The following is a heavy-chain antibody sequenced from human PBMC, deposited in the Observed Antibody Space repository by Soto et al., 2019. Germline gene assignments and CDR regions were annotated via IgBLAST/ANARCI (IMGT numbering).Heavy chain of an antibody. J-gene: IGHJ4*02. D-gene: IGHD2-15*01. CDR2: IWYDGSNK. CDR3: AKALYEGYCSGGSCYSPSLGIVDY. Sequence: GGSLRLSCAASGFTFSSYGMHWVRQAPGKGLEWVAVIWYDGSNKYYADSVKGRFTITRDNSKNTVYLQMNSLRAEDTAVYYCAKALYEGYCSGGSCYSPSLGIVDYWGQGTLVTVPS. V-gene: IGHV3-33*06. CDR1: GFTFSSYG.